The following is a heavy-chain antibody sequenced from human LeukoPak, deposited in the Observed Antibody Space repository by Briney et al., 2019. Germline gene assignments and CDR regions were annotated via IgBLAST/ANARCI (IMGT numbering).Heavy chain of an antibody. CDR3: ERGGRGSPPP. Sequence: SETLSLTCTVSGYSISSGYYWGWIRQPPGKGLEWIGSIYHSGSTYYNPSLKSRVTISVDTSKNQFSLKLSSVTAADTAVYYCERGGRGSPPPGGERPLLTVS. CDR1: GYSISSGYY. V-gene: IGHV4-38-2*02. D-gene: IGHD3-16*01. J-gene: IGHJ4*02. CDR2: IYHSGST.